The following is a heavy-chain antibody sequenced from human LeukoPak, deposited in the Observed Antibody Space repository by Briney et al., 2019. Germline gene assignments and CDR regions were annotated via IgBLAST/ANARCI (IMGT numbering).Heavy chain of an antibody. Sequence: PGGSLRLSCAASGFTFSSHGMHWVRQAPGKGLEWVAVLSFDGSNEDHADSVKGRFTISRDNSKNTLYLQMNSLRAEDTAVYYCARAGPTVTEFAFDIWGQGTMVTVSS. CDR1: GFTFSSHG. D-gene: IGHD4-11*01. V-gene: IGHV3-30*03. CDR3: ARAGPTVTEFAFDI. CDR2: LSFDGSNE. J-gene: IGHJ3*02.